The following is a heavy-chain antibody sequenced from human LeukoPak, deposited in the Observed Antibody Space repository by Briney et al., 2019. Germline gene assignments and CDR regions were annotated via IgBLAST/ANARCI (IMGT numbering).Heavy chain of an antibody. CDR3: ARLWATVNFDY. CDR1: GGSFSGYY. CDR2: INHSGST. D-gene: IGHD4-17*01. V-gene: IGHV4-34*01. J-gene: IGHJ4*02. Sequence: KLLETLSLTCAVYGGSFSGYYWSWIRQPPGKGLEWIGEINHSGSTNYNPSLKSRVTISVDTSKNQLSLKLSSVTAADTAVYYCARLWATVNFDYWGQGTLVTVSS.